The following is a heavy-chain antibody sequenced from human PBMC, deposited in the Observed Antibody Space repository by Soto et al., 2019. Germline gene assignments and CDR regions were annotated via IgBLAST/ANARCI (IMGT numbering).Heavy chain of an antibody. Sequence: VASVKVSCKASGGTFNKYAIDWVRQAPGQGLEWMGGITPLFGTPNYAQRFQGGVTISADEVTSTAYMELRSLRSDDTGVYYCARQFDYDTSGYYYAYWGQGTLVTVYS. D-gene: IGHD3-22*01. CDR3: ARQFDYDTSGYYYAY. J-gene: IGHJ4*02. CDR1: GGTFNKYA. V-gene: IGHV1-69*13. CDR2: ITPLFGTP.